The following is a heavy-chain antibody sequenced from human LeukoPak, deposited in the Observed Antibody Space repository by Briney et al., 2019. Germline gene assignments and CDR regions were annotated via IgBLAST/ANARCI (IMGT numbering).Heavy chain of an antibody. D-gene: IGHD3-10*01. Sequence: SSETLSLTCTVSGDSISSYYWSWIRQPAGKGLDWIGRIYSSGSTNYNPSLKSRVTMSLDTSKNQFSLRLSSVTAADTAVYYCARDRDYYGSGTYGMDVWGQGTTVTVSS. J-gene: IGHJ6*02. CDR1: GDSISSYY. CDR3: ARDRDYYGSGTYGMDV. CDR2: IYSSGST. V-gene: IGHV4-4*07.